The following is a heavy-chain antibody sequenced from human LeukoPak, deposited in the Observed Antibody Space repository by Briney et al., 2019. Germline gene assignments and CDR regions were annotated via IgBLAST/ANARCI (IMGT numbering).Heavy chain of an antibody. J-gene: IGHJ4*02. CDR2: ISSDGSYK. D-gene: IGHD4-17*01. CDR1: GFTFSSHA. Sequence: GGSLRLSCAASGFTFSSHALHWVRQAPGKGLEWVAVISSDGSYKYYADSVKGRFTISRDNSKNTLYLQMNSLRAEDTAVYYCARGEMTTVTTLVDYWGQGTLVTVSS. V-gene: IGHV3-30*04. CDR3: ARGEMTTVTTLVDY.